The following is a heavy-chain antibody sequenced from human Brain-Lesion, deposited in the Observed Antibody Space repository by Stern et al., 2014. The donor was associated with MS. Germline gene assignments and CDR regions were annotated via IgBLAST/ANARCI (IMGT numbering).Heavy chain of an antibody. CDR1: GFTFSNYW. D-gene: IGHD3-10*01. CDR3: ARGERWFDS. J-gene: IGHJ5*01. Sequence: EVQLVESGGGLVQPGGSLRLSCAASGFTFSNYWMHWVRHAPGKGLVWVSRVNNDGRRTSYADSVKGRFTMSRENAKNTLYLQMNSLRVEDTAIYYCARGERWFDSWGQGTLVTVSS. CDR2: VNNDGRRT. V-gene: IGHV3-74*02.